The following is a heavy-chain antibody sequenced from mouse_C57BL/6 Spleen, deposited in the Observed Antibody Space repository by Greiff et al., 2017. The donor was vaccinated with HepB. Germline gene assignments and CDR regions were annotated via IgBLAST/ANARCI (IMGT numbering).Heavy chain of an antibody. CDR3: AREGPGFDY. D-gene: IGHD4-1*01. Sequence: EVKLMESGGGLVKPGGSLKLSCAASGFTFSSYAMSWVRQTPEKRLEWVATISDGGSYTYYPDNVKGRFTISRDNAKNNLYLQMSHLKSEDTAMYYCAREGPGFDYWGQGTTLTVSS. CDR2: ISDGGSYT. J-gene: IGHJ2*01. V-gene: IGHV5-4*01. CDR1: GFTFSSYA.